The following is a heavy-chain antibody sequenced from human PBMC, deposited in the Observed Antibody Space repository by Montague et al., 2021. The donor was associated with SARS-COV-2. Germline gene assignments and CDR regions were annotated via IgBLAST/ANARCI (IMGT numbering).Heavy chain of an antibody. Sequence: SLRLSCAASGFSFNANWMHWVRQAPGKGLEWVSGITGDGRNIDYMDSVKGRFTISRDNAKGTLFPQMASLRVEDTAMYFCTNARNVVVDLWGQGILVTVSS. V-gene: IGHV3-74*01. CDR1: GFSFNANW. CDR3: TNARNVVVDL. CDR2: ITGDGRNI. J-gene: IGHJ4*02. D-gene: IGHD2-8*01.